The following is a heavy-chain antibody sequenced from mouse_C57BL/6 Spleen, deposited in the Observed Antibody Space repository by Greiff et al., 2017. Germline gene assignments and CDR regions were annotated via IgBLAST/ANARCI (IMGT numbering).Heavy chain of an antibody. J-gene: IGHJ4*01. Sequence: EVHLVESGGGLVKPGGSLKLSCAASGFTFSSYAMSWVRQTPEKRLEWVATISDGGSYTYYPDNVKGRFTISRDNAKNNLYLQMSHLKSEDTAMYYCARSTMVTPYAGMDYWGQGTSVTVSS. CDR1: GFTFSSYA. D-gene: IGHD2-2*01. CDR3: ARSTMVTPYAGMDY. V-gene: IGHV5-4*01. CDR2: ISDGGSYT.